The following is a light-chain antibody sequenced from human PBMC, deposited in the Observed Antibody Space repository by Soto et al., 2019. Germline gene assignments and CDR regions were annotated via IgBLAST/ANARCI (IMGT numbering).Light chain of an antibody. Sequence: DIQMTQSPSSLSASVGDRVTITCRASQSISIYLNWYQQKPGKAPKLLIYAASSLQSGVPSRFSGSGSGTAFTLTISSLQPEDFATYYCQQTYSSSWTFGQGTKVEIK. CDR3: QQTYSSSWT. J-gene: IGKJ1*01. CDR2: AAS. CDR1: QSISIY. V-gene: IGKV1-39*01.